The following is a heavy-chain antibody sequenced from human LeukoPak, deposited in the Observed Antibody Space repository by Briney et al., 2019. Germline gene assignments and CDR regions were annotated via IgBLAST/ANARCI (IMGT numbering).Heavy chain of an antibody. Sequence: GESLKTSFKGSGYSLTAYWIGWVRQMPGKGLEWMGMINPGDSDTRYSLSFQGQVTISVDKSISTAYLQWSSLKASDTAMYYCARGGYASSSGYRPVSFDYWGQGTLVTVSS. D-gene: IGHD3-3*01. V-gene: IGHV5-51*01. CDR3: ARGGYASSSGYRPVSFDY. CDR1: GYSLTAYW. J-gene: IGHJ4*02. CDR2: INPGDSDT.